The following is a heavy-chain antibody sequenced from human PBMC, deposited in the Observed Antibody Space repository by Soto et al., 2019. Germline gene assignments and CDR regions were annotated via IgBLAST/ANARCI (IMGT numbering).Heavy chain of an antibody. CDR3: ARVTDRYDFWSGSHRKPNWFDP. J-gene: IGHJ5*02. V-gene: IGHV1-18*01. CDR1: GFTFTSYG. CDR2: ISAYNGNT. D-gene: IGHD3-3*01. Sequence: SSVKGSCKTCGFTFTSYGISCVRYASAQGLYFIVWISAYNGNTNYAQKLQGRVTMTTDTSTSTAYMELRSLRSDDTAVYYCARVTDRYDFWSGSHRKPNWFDPWGQGTLVTVSS.